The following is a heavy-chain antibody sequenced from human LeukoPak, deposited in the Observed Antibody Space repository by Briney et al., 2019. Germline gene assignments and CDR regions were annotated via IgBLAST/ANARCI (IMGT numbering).Heavy chain of an antibody. D-gene: IGHD1-26*01. Sequence: GGSLRLSCAVSGFTFSSYAMSWVRQAPGKGLEWVSAMNPSGVSTYYADSVKGRFTISRDNSKNTLYLQMNSLRAEDTAVYYCAKTSYIGRGNWFDPWGQGTLVTVSS. V-gene: IGHV3-23*01. CDR2: MNPSGVST. CDR1: GFTFSSYA. CDR3: AKTSYIGRGNWFDP. J-gene: IGHJ5*02.